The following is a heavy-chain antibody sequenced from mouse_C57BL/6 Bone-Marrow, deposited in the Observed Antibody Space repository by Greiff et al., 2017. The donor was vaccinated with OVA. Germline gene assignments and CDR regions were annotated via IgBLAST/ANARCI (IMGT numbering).Heavy chain of an antibody. V-gene: IGHV5-4*01. CDR3: ARDQGDDYDELDY. CDR2: ISDGGSYT. J-gene: IGHJ2*01. CDR1: GFTFSSYA. D-gene: IGHD2-4*01. Sequence: EVKLVESGGGLVKPGGSLKLSCAASGFTFSSYAMSWVRQTPEKRLEWVATISDGGSYTYYPDNVKGRFTISRDNAKNNLYLQISHLKSEDTATYYCARDQGDDYDELDYWGQGTTLTVSS.